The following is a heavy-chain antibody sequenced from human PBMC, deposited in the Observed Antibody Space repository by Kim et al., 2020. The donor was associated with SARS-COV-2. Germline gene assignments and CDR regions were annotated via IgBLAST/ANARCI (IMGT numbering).Heavy chain of an antibody. CDR1: GGSIRSGGKF. J-gene: IGHJ4*02. Sequence: SETLSLTCSVSGGSIRSGGKFWTWIRQHPAKGLEWIGYISYSGTSHYSPSLRSRASISLQTSENQFPLELTSVTAAATAVYYCASGQPLDYWGLGILVTV. CDR3: ASGQPLDY. V-gene: IGHV4-31*03. CDR2: ISYSGTS. D-gene: IGHD2-2*01.